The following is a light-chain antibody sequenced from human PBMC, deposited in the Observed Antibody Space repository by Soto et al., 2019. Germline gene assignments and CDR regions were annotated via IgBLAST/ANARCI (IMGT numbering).Light chain of an antibody. V-gene: IGLV2-14*01. Sequence: LTQPASVFGAPGQSVVISCTGTSSDVGAYNYVSWYQQHPGKAPKLLLSEVSNRPSGVSDRFSGSKSGNTASLTISGLQAEDEADYYCSSLTTSFTYVFGTGTKVTVL. CDR1: SSDVGAYNY. CDR3: SSLTTSFTYV. CDR2: EVS. J-gene: IGLJ1*01.